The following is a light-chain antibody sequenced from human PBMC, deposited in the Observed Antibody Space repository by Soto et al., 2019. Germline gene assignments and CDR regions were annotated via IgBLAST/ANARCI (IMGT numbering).Light chain of an antibody. V-gene: IGKV3-11*01. J-gene: IGKJ4*01. Sequence: EIVLTQSPATLSLSLGERATLSCRASESVTTYLAWYQQKPGQAPRLLIYDAFCRATGIPDRFSGSGSGTDFALTISSLEPEDFAVYYCQHRAHWQLTFGGGTKVEVK. CDR1: ESVTTY. CDR3: QHRAHWQLT. CDR2: DAF.